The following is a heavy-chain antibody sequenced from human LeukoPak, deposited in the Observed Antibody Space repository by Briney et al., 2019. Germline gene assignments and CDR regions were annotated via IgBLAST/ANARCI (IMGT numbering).Heavy chain of an antibody. V-gene: IGHV1-18*01. Sequence: GASVKVSCKASGYTFTSHGISWVRQAPGQGLEWMGWIRTYNDNTHYAQKLQGRVTMTTDTSTSTVYMELKSLRSDDTAVYYCARIQSRIIAARPGNPAFDYWGRGTLVTVSS. D-gene: IGHD6-6*01. CDR3: ARIQSRIIAARPGNPAFDY. CDR1: GYTFTSHG. CDR2: IRTYNDNT. J-gene: IGHJ4*02.